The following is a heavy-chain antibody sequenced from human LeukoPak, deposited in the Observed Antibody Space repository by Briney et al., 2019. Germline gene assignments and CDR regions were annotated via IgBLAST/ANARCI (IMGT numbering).Heavy chain of an antibody. CDR1: GFTVSSNY. CDR2: IYSGGST. J-gene: IGHJ4*02. V-gene: IGHV3-53*01. D-gene: IGHD5-18*01. CDR3: ARGAGYSYGLDY. Sequence: GGSLRLSCAASGFTVSSNYMSWIRQAPGKGLEWVSVIYSGGSTYYADSVKGRFTISRDNSKNTLYLQMNSLRAEDTAVYYCARGAGYSYGLDYWGQGTLVTVSS.